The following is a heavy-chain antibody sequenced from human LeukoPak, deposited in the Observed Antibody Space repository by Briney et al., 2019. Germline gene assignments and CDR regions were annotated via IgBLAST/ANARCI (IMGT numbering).Heavy chain of an antibody. V-gene: IGHV3-23*01. D-gene: IGHD3-10*01. CDR2: ISGSGGAT. Sequence: GGSLRLSCAASGFTFNNYAMSWVRQAPGKGLEWVSVISGSGGATYYADSVKGRFTISRDNSKNTLCLQMNSLRAEDTAVYYCARAAMVRGVDYFDSWGQGTLVTVSS. CDR3: ARAAMVRGVDYFDS. CDR1: GFTFNNYA. J-gene: IGHJ4*02.